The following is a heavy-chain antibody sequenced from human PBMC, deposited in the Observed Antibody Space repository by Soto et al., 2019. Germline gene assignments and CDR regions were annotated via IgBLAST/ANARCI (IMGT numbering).Heavy chain of an antibody. J-gene: IGHJ1*01. V-gene: IGHV4-34*01. Sequence: SETLSLTCAVYGGSFSGYYWTWIRQPPGTGLEWIGEINHSGSTNYNPSLKSRVTISVDTSKNQFSLKLTSVTAADTAVYYCASSPDDGYNPLPPGFQHWGQGTLVTVS. D-gene: IGHD5-12*01. CDR2: INHSGST. CDR1: GGSFSGYY. CDR3: ASSPDDGYNPLPPGFQH.